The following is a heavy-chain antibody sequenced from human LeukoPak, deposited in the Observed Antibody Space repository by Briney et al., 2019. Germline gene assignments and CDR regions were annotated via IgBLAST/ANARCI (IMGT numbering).Heavy chain of an antibody. Sequence: GGSLRLSCAASGFIVSSNYMSWVRQAPGKGLEWVSVIYSGGSTYYADSVKGRFTISRDNSKNTLYLQMNSLRAEDMAVYYCARGNAPIAAAGTRGWFDPWGQGTLVTVSS. V-gene: IGHV3-66*02. D-gene: IGHD6-13*01. CDR1: GFIVSSNY. CDR2: IYSGGST. J-gene: IGHJ5*02. CDR3: ARGNAPIAAAGTRGWFDP.